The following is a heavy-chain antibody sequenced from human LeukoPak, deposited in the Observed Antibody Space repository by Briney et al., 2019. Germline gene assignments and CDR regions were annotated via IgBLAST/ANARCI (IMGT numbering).Heavy chain of an antibody. V-gene: IGHV4-31*03. D-gene: IGHD4-17*01. CDR3: ARGGATVTDH. CDR1: GGSISDDGYY. Sequence: PSETLSLTCSVSGGSISDDGYYWSWIRQFPGKGLEWIGHIYYGGTTEYNPSLKSRITISRDSSKTQFSLQLNSVTVADTAVYYCARGGATVTDHWGQGTLVTVSS. J-gene: IGHJ5*02. CDR2: IYYGGTT.